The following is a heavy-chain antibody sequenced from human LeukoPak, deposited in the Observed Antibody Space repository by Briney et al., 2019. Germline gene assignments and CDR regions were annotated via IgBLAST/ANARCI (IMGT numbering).Heavy chain of an antibody. Sequence: SETLSLTCTASGGSISSSSYYWGWIRQPPGKGLEWIGSIYYSGSTYYNPSLKSRVTISVDTSKNQFSLKLSSVTAADTAVYYCARVGVRASSSSDYWGQGTLVTVSS. CDR2: IYYSGST. D-gene: IGHD6-6*01. CDR3: ARVGVRASSSSDY. CDR1: GGSISSSSYY. V-gene: IGHV4-39*07. J-gene: IGHJ4*02.